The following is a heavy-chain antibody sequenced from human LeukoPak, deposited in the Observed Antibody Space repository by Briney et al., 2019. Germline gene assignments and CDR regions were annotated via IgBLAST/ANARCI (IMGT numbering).Heavy chain of an antibody. D-gene: IGHD2-2*01. CDR1: GGTFSSYA. J-gene: IGHJ4*02. CDR2: MNPNSGNT. Sequence: ASVKVSCKASGGTFSSYAINWVRQATGQGLEWMGWMNPNSGNTGYAQKFQGRVTMTRDTSISTAYMELSRLRSDDTAVYYCARVSSSSTNPGYWGQGTLVTVSS. CDR3: ARVSSSSTNPGY. V-gene: IGHV1-8*02.